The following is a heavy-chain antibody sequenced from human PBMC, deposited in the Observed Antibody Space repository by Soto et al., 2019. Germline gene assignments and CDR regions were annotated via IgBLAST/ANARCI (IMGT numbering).Heavy chain of an antibody. CDR1: GFTVSSNY. CDR3: AKEVTAARSRYYFDY. J-gene: IGHJ4*02. D-gene: IGHD6-6*01. CDR2: IYSGGST. Sequence: GGSLRLSCAASGFTVSSNYVSWVRQAPGKGLEWVSVIYSGGSTYYADSVKGRFTIARDNSKNTLYLQMNSLRAEDTAVYYCAKEVTAARSRYYFDYWGQGTLVTVSS. V-gene: IGHV3-53*01.